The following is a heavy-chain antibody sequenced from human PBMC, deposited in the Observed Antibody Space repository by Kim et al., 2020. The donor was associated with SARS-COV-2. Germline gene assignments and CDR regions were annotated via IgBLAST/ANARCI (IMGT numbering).Heavy chain of an antibody. CDR2: KTYGGTQ. V-gene: IGHV3-15*01. CDR3: TRGNY. Sequence: KTYGGTQDYAAPVKGRFTISSDDSKNTLYLQMNSLKTEDTAVYYCTRGNYWGQGTLVTVSS. J-gene: IGHJ4*02.